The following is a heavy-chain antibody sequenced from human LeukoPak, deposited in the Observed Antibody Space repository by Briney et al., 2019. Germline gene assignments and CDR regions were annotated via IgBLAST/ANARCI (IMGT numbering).Heavy chain of an antibody. D-gene: IGHD6-13*01. CDR3: AGGTAYPTWKYSSIYYFDY. V-gene: IGHV4-34*01. Sequence: SETLSLTCAVYGGSFSGYYWSWIRQPPGKGLEWIGEINHGGSTNYNPALKSRVTVSVDTPKNQFSLKLRPVPDADTAGYYCAGGTAYPTWKYSSIYYFDYWGQGTLVTVSS. CDR2: INHGGST. CDR1: GGSFSGYY. J-gene: IGHJ4*02.